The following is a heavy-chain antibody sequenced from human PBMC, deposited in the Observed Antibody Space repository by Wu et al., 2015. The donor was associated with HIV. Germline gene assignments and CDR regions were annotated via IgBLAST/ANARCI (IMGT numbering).Heavy chain of an antibody. CDR3: ARLGPPCSTSTCYYHFDY. V-gene: IGHV1-18*01. J-gene: IGHJ4*01. Sequence: QIQLVQSGPEVKKPGASVKVSCKASGFTFSSYAISWVRQAPGQGLEWMGWISTYNGNTNYAQKFQGRVTMTTDTSTTTAYMELRSLRSDDTALYYCARLGPPCSTSTCYYHFDYWAEERWSPSPQ. D-gene: IGHD2-2*01. CDR2: ISTYNGNT. CDR1: GFTFSSYA.